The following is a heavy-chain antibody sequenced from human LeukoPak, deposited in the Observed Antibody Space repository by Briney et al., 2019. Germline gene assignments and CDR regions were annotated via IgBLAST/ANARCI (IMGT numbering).Heavy chain of an antibody. J-gene: IGHJ6*03. Sequence: SETQSLTCTVSGGSISSYYWSWIRQPPGKGLEWIGYIYTSGSTNYNPSLKSRVTISVDTSKNQFSLKLSSVTAADTAVYYCARYIVVVPAAIGYMDVWGKGTTVTVSS. CDR1: GGSISSYY. CDR2: IYTSGST. CDR3: ARYIVVVPAAIGYMDV. V-gene: IGHV4-4*09. D-gene: IGHD2-2*02.